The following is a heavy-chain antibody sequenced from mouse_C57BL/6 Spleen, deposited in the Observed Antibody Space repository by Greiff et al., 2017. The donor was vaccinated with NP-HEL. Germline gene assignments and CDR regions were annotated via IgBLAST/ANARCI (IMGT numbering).Heavy chain of an antibody. D-gene: IGHD2-4*01. CDR2: IYPGDGDT. V-gene: IGHV1-82*01. Sequence: QVQLQQSGPELVKPGASVKISCKASGYAFSSSWMNWVKPRPGKGLEWIGRIYPGDGDTNYNGKFKGKATLTADKSSSTAYMQLSSLTSEDSAVYFCARSDYDYPYWGQGTLVTVSA. CDR3: ARSDYDYPY. CDR1: GYAFSSSW. J-gene: IGHJ3*01.